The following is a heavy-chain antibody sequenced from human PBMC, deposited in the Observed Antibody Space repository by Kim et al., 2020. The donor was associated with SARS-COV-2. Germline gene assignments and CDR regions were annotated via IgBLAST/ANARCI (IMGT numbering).Heavy chain of an antibody. CDR2: ISGSGGST. V-gene: IGHV3-23*01. Sequence: GGSLRLSCAASGFTFSSYGMSWVRQAPGKGLEWVSVISGSGGSTYYADSVKGRFTISRDNSKNTLYLQMSSLRGEDTAVDYCAKEVVPAAIMGYYYYYGMDAWGQGATVTVSS. J-gene: IGHJ6*02. D-gene: IGHD2-2*02. CDR1: GFTFSSYG. CDR3: AKEVVPAAIMGYYYYYGMDA.